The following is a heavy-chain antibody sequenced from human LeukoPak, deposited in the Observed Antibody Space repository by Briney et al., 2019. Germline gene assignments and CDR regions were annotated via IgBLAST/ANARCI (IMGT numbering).Heavy chain of an antibody. J-gene: IGHJ6*02. CDR2: INPSGGST. Sequence: ASVKVSCKASRYNFISYYMHWLRQAPGQGLEGMGIINPSGGSTSYAQKFQDRVTMTRDTSESTVYMELSSLKSEDTAVYYCARADVVLVDAVRYYYYGIDGWGQGTTVSAS. CDR3: ARADVVLVDAVRYYYYGIDG. D-gene: IGHD2-8*01. CDR1: RYNFISYY. V-gene: IGHV1-46*01.